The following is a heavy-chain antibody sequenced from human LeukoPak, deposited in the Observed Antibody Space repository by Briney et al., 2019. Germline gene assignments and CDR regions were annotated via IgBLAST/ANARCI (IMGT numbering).Heavy chain of an antibody. D-gene: IGHD6-19*01. Sequence: SVKVSCKASGGTFSSYAISWVRQAPGQGLEWMGGIIPIFGTANYAQKFQGRVTITADESTSTAYMELSSLRAEDTAVYYCAKEYRAVAGPTRFDYWGQGTLVTVSS. CDR3: AKEYRAVAGPTRFDY. CDR1: GGTFSSYA. V-gene: IGHV1-69*13. J-gene: IGHJ4*02. CDR2: IIPIFGTA.